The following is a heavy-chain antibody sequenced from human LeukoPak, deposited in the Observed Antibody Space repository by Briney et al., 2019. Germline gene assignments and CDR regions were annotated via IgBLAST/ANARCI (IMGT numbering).Heavy chain of an antibody. CDR2: INPNSGGT. Sequence: GASVKVSCKASGYTFTSYYMHWVRQAPGQGLEWMGWINPNSGGTNYAQKFQGRVTMTRDTSISTAYMELSRLRSDDTAVYYCARDLSGWAIFGVVIGAHNWFDPWGQGTLVTVSS. D-gene: IGHD3-3*01. CDR1: GYTFTSYY. CDR3: ARDLSGWAIFGVVIGAHNWFDP. J-gene: IGHJ5*02. V-gene: IGHV1-2*02.